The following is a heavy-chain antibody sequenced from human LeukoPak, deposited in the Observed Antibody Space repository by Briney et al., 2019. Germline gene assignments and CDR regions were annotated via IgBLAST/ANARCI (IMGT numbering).Heavy chain of an antibody. D-gene: IGHD3-10*01. CDR2: ISGSGGST. CDR1: GLTFSSYA. V-gene: IGHV3-23*01. Sequence: GGSLRLSCAASGLTFSSYAMSWVRQAPGKGLEWVSAISGSGGSTYYADSVKGRFTISRDNSKNTLYLQMNSLRAEDTAVYYCAKDGAYYGSGSYPTRTDYWGQGTLVTVSS. CDR3: AKDGAYYGSGSYPTRTDY. J-gene: IGHJ4*02.